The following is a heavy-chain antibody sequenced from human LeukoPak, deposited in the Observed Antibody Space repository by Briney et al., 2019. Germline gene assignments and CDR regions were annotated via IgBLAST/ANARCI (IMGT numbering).Heavy chain of an antibody. CDR2: IWSDSAEI. J-gene: IGHJ4*02. CDR1: GFIFSRYT. CDR3: ARDFFHSDISRPFDY. Sequence: GGSLRLSCAASGFIFSRYTINWVRQAPGKGLEWVSSIWSDSAEIHYADSVKGRFTISRDNAKNSLYLQMNSLRAEDSAVYYCARDFFHSDISRPFDYWGQGTLVTVSS. V-gene: IGHV3-21*01. D-gene: IGHD3-3*02.